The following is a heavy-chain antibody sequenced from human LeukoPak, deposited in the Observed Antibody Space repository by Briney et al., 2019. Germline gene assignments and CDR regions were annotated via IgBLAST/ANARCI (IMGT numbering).Heavy chain of an antibody. CDR3: ARWSSGWSNAFDL. Sequence: SETLSLTCTVSGGSISSYYWSWIRQPPGKGLEWIGYIYYSGSTNYKPSLKRRVTISVDTSKNQFSLKVTSVTAADTAVYYCARWSSGWSNAFDLWGQGTMVTVSS. V-gene: IGHV4-59*01. CDR2: IYYSGST. J-gene: IGHJ3*01. D-gene: IGHD6-19*01. CDR1: GGSISSYY.